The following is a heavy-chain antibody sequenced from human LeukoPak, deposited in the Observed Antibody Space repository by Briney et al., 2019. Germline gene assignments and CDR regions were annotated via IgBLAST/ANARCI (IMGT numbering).Heavy chain of an antibody. V-gene: IGHV1-24*01. D-gene: IGHD2-2*01. CDR2: FDPEDGET. CDR1: GYTLTELS. Sequence: GASVKVSCKVSGYTLTELSMHWVRQAPGKGLEWMGGFDPEDGETIYAQKFQGRVTMTEDTSTVTAYMELSSLRSEDTAVYYCATSDIVVAGDAFDIWGQGTMVTVSS. J-gene: IGHJ3*02. CDR3: ATSDIVVAGDAFDI.